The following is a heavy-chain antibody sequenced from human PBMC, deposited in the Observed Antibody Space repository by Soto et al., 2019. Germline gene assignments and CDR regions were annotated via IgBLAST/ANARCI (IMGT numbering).Heavy chain of an antibody. CDR2: IYHSGST. Sequence: QVQLQESGPGLVKPSGTLSLTCAVSSGSISSSNWWRWVRQPPGKGLEWIGEIYHSGSTNYNPSLKSRVPISVDKSKNQFSLKVSSVTAADTAVYYCASQGEDSSGGFDYWGQGTLVTVSS. D-gene: IGHD6-19*01. CDR1: SGSISSSNW. V-gene: IGHV4-4*02. J-gene: IGHJ4*02. CDR3: ASQGEDSSGGFDY.